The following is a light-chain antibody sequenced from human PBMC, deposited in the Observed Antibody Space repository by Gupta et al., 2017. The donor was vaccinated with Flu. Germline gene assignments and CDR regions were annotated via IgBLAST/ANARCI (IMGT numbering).Light chain of an antibody. J-gene: IGKJ2*03. CDR2: KSS. Sequence: PSTLSASVGDRVTITCRASQTISNWLAWYQQKPGQAPKLLIYKSSSLETGVPSRFSGSGSGTEFTLTITGLQPEDVAVYYCQQDSTYPKSFGQGT. V-gene: IGKV1-5*03. CDR3: QQDSTYPKS. CDR1: QTISNW.